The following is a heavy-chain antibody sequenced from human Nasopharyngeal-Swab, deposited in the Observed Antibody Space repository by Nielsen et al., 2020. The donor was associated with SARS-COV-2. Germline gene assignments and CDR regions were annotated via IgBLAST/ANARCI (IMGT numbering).Heavy chain of an antibody. D-gene: IGHD6-13*01. J-gene: IGHJ4*02. CDR2: ISYDGSNK. CDR3: AGDLFHSSSWYEDY. Sequence: GESLKISCAASGFTFSSYAMHWVRQAPGKGLEWVAVISYDGSNKYYADSVKGRFTISRDNSKNTLYLQMNSLRAEDTAVYYCAGDLFHSSSWYEDYWGQGTLVTVSS. V-gene: IGHV3-30*04. CDR1: GFTFSSYA.